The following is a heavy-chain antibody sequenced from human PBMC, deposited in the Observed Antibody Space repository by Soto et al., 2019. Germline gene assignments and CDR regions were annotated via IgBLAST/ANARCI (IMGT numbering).Heavy chain of an antibody. CDR2: ISGYNGIT. CDR1: GYTFTNYG. D-gene: IGHD3-22*01. Sequence: SVKVSCKASGYTFTNYGINWVRLAPGQGLKWMGWISGYNGITKYTQEVQGRVTMTTDTSTSTAYMELRSLRSDETAVYFCARGTEADYLGHSGYYSNFDYWGQGTLVTVSS. V-gene: IGHV1-18*04. CDR3: ARGTEADYLGHSGYYSNFDY. J-gene: IGHJ4*02.